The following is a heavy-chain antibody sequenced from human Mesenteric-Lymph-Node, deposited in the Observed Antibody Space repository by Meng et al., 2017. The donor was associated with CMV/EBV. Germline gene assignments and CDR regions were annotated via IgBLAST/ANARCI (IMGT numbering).Heavy chain of an antibody. CDR1: GGSISSSNW. CDR2: IYHSGST. J-gene: IGHJ4*02. D-gene: IGHD1-26*01. CDR3: ARDLYGVGATTGAYYY. V-gene: IGHV4-4*02. Sequence: SGGSISSSNWWSWVRQPPGKGLEWIGEIYHSGSTNYNPSLKSRVTISVDKSKYQFSPKLSSVTAADTAVYYCARDLYGVGATTGAYYYWGQGTLVTVSS.